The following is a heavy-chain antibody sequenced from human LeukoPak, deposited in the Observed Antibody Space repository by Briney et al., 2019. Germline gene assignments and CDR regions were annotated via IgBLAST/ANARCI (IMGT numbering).Heavy chain of an antibody. CDR2: IYSGGST. V-gene: IGHV3-66*01. CDR3: ARDGSYNYYFDY. CDR1: GFTVSSNY. Sequence: GGSLRLSCAASGFTVSSNYMSWVRQAPGKGLEWVSVIYSGGSTYYADSVKGRFTISRDNSKNTLYLQMNSLRAEDTAVYYCARDGSYNYYFDYWGQGTLVTASS. J-gene: IGHJ4*02. D-gene: IGHD1-26*01.